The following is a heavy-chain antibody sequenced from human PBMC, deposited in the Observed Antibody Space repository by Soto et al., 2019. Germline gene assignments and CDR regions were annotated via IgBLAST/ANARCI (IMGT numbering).Heavy chain of an antibody. CDR3: ARDDQPRYYDILTGYYRYHITIDY. D-gene: IGHD3-9*01. CDR1: GFTFSSYS. Sequence: GGSLRLSCAASGFTFSSYSMNWVRQAPGKGLEWVSYISSSSSTIYYADSVKGRFTISRDNAKNSLYLQMNSLRDEDTAVYYCARDDQPRYYDILTGYYRYHITIDYWGQGTLVTVSS. J-gene: IGHJ4*02. CDR2: ISSSSSTI. V-gene: IGHV3-48*02.